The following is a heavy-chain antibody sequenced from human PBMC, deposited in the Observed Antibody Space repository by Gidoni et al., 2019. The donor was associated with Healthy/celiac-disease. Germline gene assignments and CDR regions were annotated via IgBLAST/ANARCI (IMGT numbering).Heavy chain of an antibody. J-gene: IGHJ4*02. CDR3: ARVALSEQWLVHIDY. D-gene: IGHD6-19*01. V-gene: IGHV1-2*02. Sequence: AQKFQGRVTMTRDTSISTAYMELSRLRSDDTAVYYCARVALSEQWLVHIDYWGQGTLVTVSS.